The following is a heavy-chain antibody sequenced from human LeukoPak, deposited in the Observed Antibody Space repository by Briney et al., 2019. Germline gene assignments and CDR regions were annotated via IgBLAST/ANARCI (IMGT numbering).Heavy chain of an antibody. CDR1: GYTFTSYA. D-gene: IGHD2-2*01. CDR3: VPLPPLIVVVPAATRVVRNDY. Sequence: GASVKVSCKASGYTFTSYAMNWVRQAPGQGLEWMGWINTNTGNPTYAQGFTGRFVFSLDTSVSTAYLQISSLKAEDTAVYYCVPLPPLIVVVPAATRVVRNDYWGQGTLVTVSS. V-gene: IGHV7-4-1*02. J-gene: IGHJ4*02. CDR2: INTNTGNP.